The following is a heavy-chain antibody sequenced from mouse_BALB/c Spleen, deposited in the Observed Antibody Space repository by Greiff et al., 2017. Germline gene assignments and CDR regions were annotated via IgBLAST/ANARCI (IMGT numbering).Heavy chain of an antibody. V-gene: IGHV1S135*01. CDR2: IDPYNGGT. CDR1: GYAFTSYN. CDR3: ARPSYDDGDYYAMDY. J-gene: IGHJ4*01. Sequence: EVKLQESGPELVKPGASVKVSCKASGYAFTSYNMYWVKQSHGKSLEWIGYIDPYNGGTSYNQKFKGKATLTVDKSSSTAYMHLNSLTSEDSAVYYCARPSYDDGDYYAMDYWGQGTSVTVSS. D-gene: IGHD2-12*01.